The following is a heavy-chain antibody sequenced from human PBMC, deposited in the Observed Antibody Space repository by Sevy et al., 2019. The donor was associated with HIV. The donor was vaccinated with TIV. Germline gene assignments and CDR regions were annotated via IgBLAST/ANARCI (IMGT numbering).Heavy chain of an antibody. Sequence: GGSLRLSCEASGFTFSSYGMHWVRQAPGKGLEWVAVISFDRSDKYYADAVKGRFTISRDNSKNTLYLQMNSLRAEDTSMYYCARDGINNGWYRGYYFDYWGQGALVIVSS. V-gene: IGHV3-30*19. J-gene: IGHJ4*02. D-gene: IGHD6-19*01. CDR2: ISFDRSDK. CDR1: GFTFSSYG. CDR3: ARDGINNGWYRGYYFDY.